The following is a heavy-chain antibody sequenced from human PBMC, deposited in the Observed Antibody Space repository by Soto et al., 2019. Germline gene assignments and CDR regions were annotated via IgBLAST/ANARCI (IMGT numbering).Heavy chain of an antibody. CDR2: ISAHNGNT. V-gene: IGHV1-18*01. CDR1: GYAFTTYG. D-gene: IGHD1-1*01. CDR3: ARGRYGDS. J-gene: IGHJ4*02. Sequence: QVHLVQSGAEVKKPGATVKVSCKGSGYAFTTYGITWVRQAPGQGLERMGWISAHNGNTNYAQKLQGRVTVTRDTSTSTAYMELRSLRSVDTAVYYCARGRYGDSWGQGALVTIS.